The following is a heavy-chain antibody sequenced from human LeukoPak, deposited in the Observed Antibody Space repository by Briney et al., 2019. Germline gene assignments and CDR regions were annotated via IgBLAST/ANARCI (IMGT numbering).Heavy chain of an antibody. Sequence: GGSLRLSCIASGFTFSNYAMTWARQAPGKGLEWVSSISGSGGTTYYADSVKGRFTISRDNSKNTLYLQRSSLRVEDTAVYYCAKGLHGSSSYGVDYWGQGTLVTVSS. D-gene: IGHD6-6*01. CDR3: AKGLHGSSSYGVDY. CDR1: GFTFSNYA. V-gene: IGHV3-23*01. CDR2: ISGSGGTT. J-gene: IGHJ4*02.